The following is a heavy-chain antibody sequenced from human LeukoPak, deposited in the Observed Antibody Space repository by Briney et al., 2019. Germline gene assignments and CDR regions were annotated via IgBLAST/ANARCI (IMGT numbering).Heavy chain of an antibody. CDR1: GFSFSSYA. CDR3: ARDVWSGYSHGFSPDYYYGMDV. D-gene: IGHD5-18*01. V-gene: IGHV3-23*01. Sequence: PGGSLRLSCAASGFSFSSYAMSWVRQAPGKGLEWVSASSGSGGSTYYADSVKGRFTISRDNSKNTLYLQMNSLRAEDTAVYYCARDVWSGYSHGFSPDYYYGMDVWGKGTTVTVSS. CDR2: SSGSGGST. J-gene: IGHJ6*04.